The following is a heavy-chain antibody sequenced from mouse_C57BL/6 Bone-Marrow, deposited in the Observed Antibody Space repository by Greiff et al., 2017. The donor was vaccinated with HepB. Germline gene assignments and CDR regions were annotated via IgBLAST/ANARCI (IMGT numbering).Heavy chain of an antibody. CDR2: IYPGDGDT. Sequence: LVESGPELVKPGASVKISCKASGYAFSSSWMNWVKQRPGKGLEWIGRIYPGDGDTNYNGKFKGKATLTADKSSSTAYMQLSSLTSEDSAVYFCARWDSNYAFDYWGQGTTLTVSS. CDR1: GYAFSSSW. CDR3: ARWDSNYAFDY. J-gene: IGHJ2*01. V-gene: IGHV1-82*01. D-gene: IGHD2-5*01.